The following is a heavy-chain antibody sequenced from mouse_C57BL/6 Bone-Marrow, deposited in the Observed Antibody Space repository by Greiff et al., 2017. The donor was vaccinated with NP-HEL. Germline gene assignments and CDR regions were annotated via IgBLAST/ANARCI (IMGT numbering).Heavy chain of an antibody. Sequence: VQRVESGAELVRPGTSVKMSCKASGYTFTNYWIGWAKQRPGHGLEWIGDIYPGGGYTNYNEKFKGKATLTADKSSSTAYMQFSSLTSEDSAIYYCARGEDGYPAWFAYGGQGTLVTVSA. CDR2: IYPGGGYT. CDR1: GYTFTNYW. CDR3: ARGEDGYPAWFAY. D-gene: IGHD2-3*01. V-gene: IGHV1-63*01. J-gene: IGHJ3*01.